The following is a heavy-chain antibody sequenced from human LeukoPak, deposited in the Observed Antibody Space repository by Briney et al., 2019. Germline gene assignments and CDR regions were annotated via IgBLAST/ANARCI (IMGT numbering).Heavy chain of an antibody. CDR1: GFTGSSNY. Sequence: PGGSLRLSCAASGFTGSSNYMSWVRQGPGKGVEWVSIIYSSGSTFYADSVKGRFTISRDNSKNTLSLQMNSLRAEDTAVYFCARDYDGSGVTYYFDYWVQGTLVTVSS. D-gene: IGHD3-10*01. CDR2: IYSSGST. CDR3: ARDYDGSGVTYYFDY. J-gene: IGHJ4*02. V-gene: IGHV3-53*01.